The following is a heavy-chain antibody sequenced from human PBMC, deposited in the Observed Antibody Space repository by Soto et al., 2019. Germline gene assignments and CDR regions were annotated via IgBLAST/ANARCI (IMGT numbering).Heavy chain of an antibody. CDR3: ARFGPVVPAAMPDFRNNWFDP. Sequence: PSETLSLTCAVYGGSFSGYYWSWIRQPPGKGLEWIGEINHSGSTNYNPSLKSRVTISVDTSMNQFSLKLSSVTAADTAVYYCARFGPVVPAAMPDFRNNWFDPWGQATLVTVFS. CDR2: INHSGST. CDR1: GGSFSGYY. D-gene: IGHD2-2*01. J-gene: IGHJ5*02. V-gene: IGHV4-34*01.